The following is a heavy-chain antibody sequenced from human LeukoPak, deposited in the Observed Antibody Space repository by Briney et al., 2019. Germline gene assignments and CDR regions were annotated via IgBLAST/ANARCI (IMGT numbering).Heavy chain of an antibody. CDR3: ARGTVYGVATKWLDP. CDR2: IYYSGTT. D-gene: IGHD3-3*01. V-gene: IGHV4-59*01. Sequence: PSETLSLTCTVYGGSMSDSFWSWIRQPPGKGLEWIGYIYYSGTTNYNASLKSRVTISLDTPSNQFSLKLSSVTAADAAVYYCARGTVYGVATKWLDPWGQGTLVTVSS. CDR1: GGSMSDSF. J-gene: IGHJ5*02.